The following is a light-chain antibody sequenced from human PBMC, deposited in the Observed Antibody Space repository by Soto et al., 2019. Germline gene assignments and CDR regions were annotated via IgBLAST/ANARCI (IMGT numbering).Light chain of an antibody. CDR3: QQYGSSPIT. V-gene: IGKV3D-20*01. Sequence: IVFTQSPATMSLSPGERATPSCGASERVSSSYVAWYQMKAGLAPRLLIHDASTRASGIPDRFRGSKSGTDFTLTIRGLEPEDAALYYCQQYGSSPITFGQGTRLEI. J-gene: IGKJ5*01. CDR2: DAS. CDR1: ERVSSSY.